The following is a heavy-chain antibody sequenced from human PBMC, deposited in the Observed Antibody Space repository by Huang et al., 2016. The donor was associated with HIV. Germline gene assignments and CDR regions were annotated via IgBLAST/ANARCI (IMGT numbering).Heavy chain of an antibody. J-gene: IGHJ3*02. CDR3: ARQGFGRSDAFDI. D-gene: IGHD3-10*01. CDR2: ISPYNGNT. V-gene: IGHV1-18*01. Sequence: QVQLVQSGAEVKKPGASVKVSCKASGYTFINFDINWVRQAPGQGLEWMGSISPYNGNTKFAQKLQGRRTMTTDSSTSTAYMDLRSLRSDDTALYYCARQGFGRSDAFDIWGQGTMVTVSS. CDR1: GYTFINFD.